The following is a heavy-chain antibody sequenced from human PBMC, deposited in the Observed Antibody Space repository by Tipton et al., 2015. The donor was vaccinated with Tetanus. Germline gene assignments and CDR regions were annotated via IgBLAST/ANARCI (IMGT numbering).Heavy chain of an antibody. V-gene: IGHV4-34*01. Sequence: TLSLTCAVYGGSFSGYYWSWIRQPPGKGLVWIGEINQSGSTNYNPSLKRRGTISVDTSKNQFSLKLSSVTAADTAVYYCARVYGSGGSCYDGWGDWGQGTLVTVSS. J-gene: IGHJ4*02. CDR2: INQSGST. D-gene: IGHD2-15*01. CDR1: GGSFSGYY. CDR3: ARVYGSGGSCYDGWGD.